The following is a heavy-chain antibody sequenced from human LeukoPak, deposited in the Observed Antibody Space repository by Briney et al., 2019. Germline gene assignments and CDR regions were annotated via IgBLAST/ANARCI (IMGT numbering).Heavy chain of an antibody. J-gene: IGHJ6*04. D-gene: IGHD3-10*01. CDR1: GYTFTSYA. CDR2: INAGNGNT. Sequence: GASVKVSCKASGYTFTSYAMHWVRQAPGQRLEWMGWINAGNGNTKYSQKFQGRVTITRDTSASTAYMELSSLRSEDTAVYYCARGTSGSGGYGYYGMDVWGKGTTVTVSS. V-gene: IGHV1-3*01. CDR3: ARGTSGSGGYGYYGMDV.